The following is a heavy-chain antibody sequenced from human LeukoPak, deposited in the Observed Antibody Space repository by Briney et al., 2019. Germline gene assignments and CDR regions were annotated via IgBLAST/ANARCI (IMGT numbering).Heavy chain of an antibody. J-gene: IGHJ6*03. Sequence: SGTLSLTCAVSGGSISSSNWWSWVRQPPGKGLEWIGEIYHSGSTNYNPSLKSRVTISVDKSKNQFSLKLSSVTAADTAVYYCARSYSSPYYYYYMDVWGKGTTVTVSS. CDR3: ARSYSSPYYYYYMDV. CDR1: GGSISSSNW. V-gene: IGHV4-4*02. CDR2: IYHSGST. D-gene: IGHD6-13*01.